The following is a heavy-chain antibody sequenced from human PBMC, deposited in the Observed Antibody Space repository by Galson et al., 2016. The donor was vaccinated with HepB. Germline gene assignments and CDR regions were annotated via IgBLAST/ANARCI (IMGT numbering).Heavy chain of an antibody. CDR1: GFSFSDYY. Sequence: SLRLSCAASGFSFSDYYMNWIRQAPGKGLEWVSYISSSGSAEKYADSVQGRFTISRDNAKNSMYLQMNSLRVEDTAVYYCGTVFEYWGQGSRVTVSS. CDR2: ISSSGSAE. J-gene: IGHJ4*02. V-gene: IGHV3-11*01. D-gene: IGHD1-14*01. CDR3: GTVFEY.